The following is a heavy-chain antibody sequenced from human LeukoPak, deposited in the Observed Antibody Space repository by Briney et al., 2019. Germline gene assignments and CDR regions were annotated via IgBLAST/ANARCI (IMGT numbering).Heavy chain of an antibody. J-gene: IGHJ4*02. Sequence: SETLSLTCTVSGRSIRTSNYYWGWIRQPPGKGLELIGNIYHGGSTYYTPSLRSRVTMSVDTSKNQFSLKLNSVTAADTAVYYCARTPPGPDYRCWGQGILVTVSS. CDR2: IYHGGST. CDR3: ARTPPGPDYRC. V-gene: IGHV4-39*07. D-gene: IGHD1-14*01. CDR1: GRSIRTSNYY.